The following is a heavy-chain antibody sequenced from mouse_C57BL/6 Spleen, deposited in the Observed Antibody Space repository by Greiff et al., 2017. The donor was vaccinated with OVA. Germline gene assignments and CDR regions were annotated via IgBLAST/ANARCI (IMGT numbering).Heavy chain of an antibody. D-gene: IGHD1-1*01. CDR1: GYTFTSYW. J-gene: IGHJ2*01. CDR2: IDPSDSYT. CDR3: ASGSSYDSFDY. Sequence: QVQLQQPGAELVVPGASVKLSCKASGYTFTSYWMHWVKQRPGQGLEWIGEIDPSDSYTNSNQKFKGKSTLTVDKSSSTAYMQLSSLTSEDSAVYYCASGSSYDSFDYWGQGTTLTVSS. V-gene: IGHV1-69*01.